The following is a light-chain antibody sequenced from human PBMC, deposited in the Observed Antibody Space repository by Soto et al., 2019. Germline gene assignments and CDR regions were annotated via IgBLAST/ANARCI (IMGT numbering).Light chain of an antibody. CDR2: DAS. Sequence: EFVLTQSPGTLSLSPGERATLSCRASQTVRNNYLAWYQQKPGQAPRLLIYDASSRPTDIPARFSGSGSGTEFTLTINSLQSEDFADYYCQQRGTFGGGTKVDI. CDR1: QTVRNNY. V-gene: IGKV3D-20*02. J-gene: IGKJ4*01. CDR3: QQRGT.